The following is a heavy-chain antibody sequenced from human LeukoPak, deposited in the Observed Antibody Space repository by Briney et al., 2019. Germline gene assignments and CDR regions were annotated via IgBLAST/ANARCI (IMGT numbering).Heavy chain of an antibody. CDR1: GGSISSGGYY. V-gene: IGHV4-31*03. D-gene: IGHD2-2*01. CDR3: ARGRLYCSSTSCYAGNYYYGMDV. CDR2: IYYSGST. Sequence: PSETLSLTCTVSGGSISSGGYYWSWIRQHPGKGLEWIGYIYYSGSTYYNPSLKSRVTISVDTSKNQFSLKLSSVTAADTAVYYCARGRLYCSSTSCYAGNYYYGMDVWGQGTTVTVSS. J-gene: IGHJ6*02.